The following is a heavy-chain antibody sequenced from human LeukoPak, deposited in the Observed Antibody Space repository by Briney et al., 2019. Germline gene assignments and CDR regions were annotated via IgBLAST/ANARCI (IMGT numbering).Heavy chain of an antibody. CDR3: ARDRIAAAGQRLDY. CDR1: GFTFSSYE. CDR2: ISSSGSTI. Sequence: GGSLRLSCAASGFTFSSYEMNWVHQAPGKGLEWVSYISSSGSTIYYADSVKGRFTISRDNAKNSLYLQMNSLRAEDTAVYYCARDRIAAAGQRLDYWGQGTLVTVSS. J-gene: IGHJ4*02. V-gene: IGHV3-48*03. D-gene: IGHD6-13*01.